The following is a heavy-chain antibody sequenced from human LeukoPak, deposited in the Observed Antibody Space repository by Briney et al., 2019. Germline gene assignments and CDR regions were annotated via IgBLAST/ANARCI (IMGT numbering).Heavy chain of an antibody. J-gene: IGHJ4*02. D-gene: IGHD6-13*01. CDR1: GYTFTSYG. CDR2: ISAYNGNT. V-gene: IGHV1-18*01. CDR3: ARDQAAAGFDY. Sequence: GASVKVSCKASGYTFTSYGISWVRQAPGQGLEWMGWISAYNGNTNYAQKFQGRVTMTRDTSTSTVYMELSSLRSEDTAVYYCARDQAAAGFDYWGQGTLVTVSS.